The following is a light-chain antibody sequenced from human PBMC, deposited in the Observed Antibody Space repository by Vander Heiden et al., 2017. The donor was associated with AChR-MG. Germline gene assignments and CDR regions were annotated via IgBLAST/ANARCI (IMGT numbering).Light chain of an antibody. J-gene: IGKJ4*01. CDR1: QSVSNN. Sequence: DIVMTQSPVTVSVSPGERATLPCRASQSVSNNLAGYQQKPGRAPRLLIYAVSVRATGVPARFSGSGSGTDFTLTISSLQSEDFAIYYCQQYHNWLTFGGGTKVEI. CDR2: AVS. V-gene: IGKV3-15*01. CDR3: QQYHNWLT.